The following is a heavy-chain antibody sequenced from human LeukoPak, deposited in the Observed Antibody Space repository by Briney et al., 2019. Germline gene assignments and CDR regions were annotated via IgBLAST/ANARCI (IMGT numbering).Heavy chain of an antibody. V-gene: IGHV3-48*04. D-gene: IGHD2-15*01. CDR1: GFNFFNYN. J-gene: IGHJ4*02. CDR2: ISSTSSTV. Sequence: GGSLRLSCATSGFNFFNYNMNWVRQAPGKGLEWISHISSTSSTVKYADSVKGRFTISRDNAKNSLHLQMNSLRAEDTAVYYCARPRSGGTWFFDYWGQGTLVTVSS. CDR3: ARPRSGGTWFFDY.